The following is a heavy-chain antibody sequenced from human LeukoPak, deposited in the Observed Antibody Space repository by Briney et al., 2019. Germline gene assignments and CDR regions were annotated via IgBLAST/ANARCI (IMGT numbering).Heavy chain of an antibody. Sequence: SETLSLTCSVSGFSISSGYQWGWIRQSPGKGLEWIGTIHHSGNTDYNPSLESRVTMSVDTSKNEFSLKLNLVTAADTAVYYCARDTSSRWYLFDYWGQGTLVTVSS. CDR3: ARDTSSRWYLFDY. CDR2: IHHSGNT. V-gene: IGHV4-38-2*02. D-gene: IGHD2-15*01. J-gene: IGHJ4*02. CDR1: GFSISSGYQ.